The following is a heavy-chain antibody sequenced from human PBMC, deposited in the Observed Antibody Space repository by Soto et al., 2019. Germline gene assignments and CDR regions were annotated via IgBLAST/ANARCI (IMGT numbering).Heavy chain of an antibody. CDR3: ARDGYCSGGSCYSVPVFDY. CDR2: ISYDGSNQ. V-gene: IGHV3-30*03. Sequence: GGSLRLSCAASGFTFSSYGMHWVRQAPGKGLEWVAVISYDGSNQYYADSVKGRFTISRVNSKNTLYLQMNSLRAEDTAVYYCARDGYCSGGSCYSVPVFDYWGQGTLVTVSS. CDR1: GFTFSSYG. D-gene: IGHD2-15*01. J-gene: IGHJ4*02.